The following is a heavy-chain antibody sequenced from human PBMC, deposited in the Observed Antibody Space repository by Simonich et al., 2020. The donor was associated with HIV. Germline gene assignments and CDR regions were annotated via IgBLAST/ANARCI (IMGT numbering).Heavy chain of an antibody. V-gene: IGHV4-34*01. J-gene: IGHJ4*02. CDR3: ASCGGDCYHFDY. D-gene: IGHD2-21*02. Sequence: QVQLQQWGAGLLKPSETLSLTCAVYGGSFSGYYCSWIRQPPGKGREWIGETNHSRSTNYNPSLKSRVTISVDTSKNQFSLKLSSVTAADTAVYYCASCGGDCYHFDYWGQGTLVTVSS. CDR2: TNHSRST. CDR1: GGSFSGYY.